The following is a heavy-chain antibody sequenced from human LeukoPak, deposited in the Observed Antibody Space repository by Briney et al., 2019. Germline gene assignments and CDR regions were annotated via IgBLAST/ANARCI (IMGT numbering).Heavy chain of an antibody. V-gene: IGHV3-66*01. CDR1: GFTVSSNS. CDR3: ARGGGSSGWAVPAFDI. CDR2: IYSGGST. D-gene: IGHD6-19*01. J-gene: IGHJ3*02. Sequence: PGGSLRLSCAASGFTVSSNSMSWVRQAPGKGLEWVSVIYSGGSTYYADSVKGRFTISRDNSKNTLYLQMNSLRAEDTAVYYCARGGGSSGWAVPAFDIWGQGTMVTVSS.